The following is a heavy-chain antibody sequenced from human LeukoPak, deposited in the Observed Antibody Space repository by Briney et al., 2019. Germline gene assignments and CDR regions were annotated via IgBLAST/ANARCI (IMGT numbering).Heavy chain of an antibody. V-gene: IGHV3-21*01. Sequence: PGGSLRLSCAASGFTFSSYSMNWVRQAPGKGLGWVSSISSSSSYIYYADSVKGRFTISRDNAKNSLYLQMDSLRVEDTAVYYCARYSGTYRDYWGQGTLVTVSS. CDR3: ARYSGTYRDY. CDR1: GFTFSSYS. D-gene: IGHD1-26*01. CDR2: ISSSSSYI. J-gene: IGHJ4*02.